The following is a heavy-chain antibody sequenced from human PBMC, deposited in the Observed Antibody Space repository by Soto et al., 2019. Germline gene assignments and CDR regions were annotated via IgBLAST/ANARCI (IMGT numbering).Heavy chain of an antibody. CDR3: GYCSGGSCYSAYYYYYYMDV. V-gene: IGHV3-7*01. Sequence: GGSLRLSCAASGFTFSSYWMSWVRQAPGKGLEWVANIKQDGSEKYYVDSLKGRFTISRDNAKNSLYLQMNSLRAEDTAVYYCGYCSGGSCYSAYYYYYYMDVWGKGTTVTVSS. CDR2: IKQDGSEK. J-gene: IGHJ6*03. CDR1: GFTFSSYW. D-gene: IGHD2-15*01.